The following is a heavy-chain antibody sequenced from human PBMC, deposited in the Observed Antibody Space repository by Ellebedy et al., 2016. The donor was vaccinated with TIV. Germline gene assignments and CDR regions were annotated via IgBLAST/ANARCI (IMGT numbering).Heavy chain of an antibody. J-gene: IGHJ4*02. V-gene: IGHV1-46*01. CDR1: GYTFTSYF. Sequence: ASVKASCKASGYTFTSYFLYWVRQAPGQGLEWMGMINPASGNSNYAQKFQGRVAMTRDTSTNTVYMELSSLRSEDTAVYYCARGDNYYYDSSGYYYNYWGQGTLVTVSS. D-gene: IGHD3-22*01. CDR3: ARGDNYYYDSSGYYYNY. CDR2: INPASGNS.